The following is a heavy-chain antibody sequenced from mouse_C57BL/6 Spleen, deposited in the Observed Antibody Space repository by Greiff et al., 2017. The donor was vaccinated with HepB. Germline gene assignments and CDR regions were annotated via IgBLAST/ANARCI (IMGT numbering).Heavy chain of an antibody. J-gene: IGHJ2*01. CDR1: GYAFTNYL. CDR2: INPGSGGT. Sequence: QVQLKQSGAELVRPGTSVKVSCKASGYAFTNYLIEWVKQRPGQGLEWIGVINPGSGGTNYNEKFKGKATLTADKSSSTAYMQLSSLTSEDSAVYFCARRRLLYGSSYDYFDYWGQGTTLTVSS. CDR3: ARRRLLYGSSYDYFDY. V-gene: IGHV1-54*01. D-gene: IGHD1-1*01.